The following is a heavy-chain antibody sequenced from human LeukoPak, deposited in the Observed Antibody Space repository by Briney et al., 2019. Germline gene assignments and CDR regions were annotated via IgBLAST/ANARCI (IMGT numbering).Heavy chain of an antibody. CDR2: ISSSSAYI. V-gene: IGHV3-21*01. Sequence: GGSQRLSCAASGFSFSSFGMNWVRQAPGKGLEWVSSISSSSAYIYYADSVKGRFTISRDNAKNSLYLQMNSLRAEDTAVYYCARVGCISTSCYDLDYWGQGTLVTVSS. CDR3: ARVGCISTSCYDLDY. J-gene: IGHJ4*02. CDR1: GFSFSSFG. D-gene: IGHD2-2*01.